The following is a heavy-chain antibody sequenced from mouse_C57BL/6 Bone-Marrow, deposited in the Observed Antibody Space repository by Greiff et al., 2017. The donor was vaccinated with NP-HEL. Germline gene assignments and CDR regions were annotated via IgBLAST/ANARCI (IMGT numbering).Heavy chain of an antibody. V-gene: IGHV5-15*01. D-gene: IGHD1-1*01. CDR3: ARHYYGSSYWYFDV. CDR2: ISNLAYSI. CDR1: GFTFSDYG. J-gene: IGHJ1*03. Sequence: EVQGVESGGGLVQPGGSLKLSCAASGFTFSDYGMAWVRQAPRKGPEWVAFISNLAYSIYYADTVTGRFTISSENAKNTLYLEMSSLRSEDTAMYYCARHYYGSSYWYFDVWGTGTTVTVSS.